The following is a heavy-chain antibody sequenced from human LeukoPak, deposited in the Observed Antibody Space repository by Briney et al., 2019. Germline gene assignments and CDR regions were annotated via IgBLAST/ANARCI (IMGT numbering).Heavy chain of an antibody. D-gene: IGHD6-13*01. Sequence: PGGSLRLSCAASGFTFSNYAMNWVRQAPGKGLEWVSGISDNGGSTYYADSVKGRFTISRDNFKNMLYLQMNSLRAEDTAVYYCAKDWHISSWYGRFDPWGQGTLVTVSS. CDR3: AKDWHISSWYGRFDP. CDR1: GFTFSNYA. V-gene: IGHV3-23*01. J-gene: IGHJ5*02. CDR2: ISDNGGST.